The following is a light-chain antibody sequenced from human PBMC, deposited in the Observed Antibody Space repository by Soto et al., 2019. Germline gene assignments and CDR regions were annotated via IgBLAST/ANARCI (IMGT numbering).Light chain of an antibody. J-gene: IGKJ2*01. Sequence: EIVLTQSPGTLSLSPGERATLSCRASQSVRSNYLAWYQQKPGQAPRLFIYCASSRATGIPDRFSGTGSGTDFTLTISRLEPEDFAVYYCQQYGGSPYTFGQGTKLEIK. CDR2: CAS. CDR1: QSVRSNY. CDR3: QQYGGSPYT. V-gene: IGKV3-20*01.